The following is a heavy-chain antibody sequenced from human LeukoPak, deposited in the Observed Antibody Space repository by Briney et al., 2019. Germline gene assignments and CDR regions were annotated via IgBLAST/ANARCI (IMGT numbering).Heavy chain of an antibody. CDR3: ARDYYDSSGSSWFDP. V-gene: IGHV3-21*01. CDR1: GFTFSRYS. D-gene: IGHD3-22*01. CDR2: ISSGSSFM. Sequence: GGSLRLSCAASGFTFSRYSMNWIRQAPGKGLEWVSSISSGSSFMYYADSVKGRFTISRDNAKNSLYLQMNSLRAKDTALYYCARDYYDSSGSSWFDPWGQGTLVTVSS. J-gene: IGHJ5*02.